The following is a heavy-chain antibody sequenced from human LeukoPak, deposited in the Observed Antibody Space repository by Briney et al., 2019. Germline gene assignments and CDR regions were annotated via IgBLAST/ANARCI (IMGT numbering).Heavy chain of an antibody. J-gene: IGHJ4*02. CDR2: ISDSGGST. Sequence: KAGGSLRLSCAASGFTFGTYAMSWARQAPGKGLEGVSGISDSGGSTYYADSVKGRFTISRDNSKNMLYLQMNSLRAEDTAVYYCAKQLGYSYGYDYWGQGTLVTVSS. D-gene: IGHD5-18*01. V-gene: IGHV3-23*01. CDR3: AKQLGYSYGYDY. CDR1: GFTFGTYA.